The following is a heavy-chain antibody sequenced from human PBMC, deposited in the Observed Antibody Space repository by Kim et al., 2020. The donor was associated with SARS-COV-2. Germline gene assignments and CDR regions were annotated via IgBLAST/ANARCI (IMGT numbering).Heavy chain of an antibody. CDR3: AKDQRLRFLGWSSFGDYFDF. Sequence: GGSLRLSCAASGFTFGDCAIHWVRQAPGKGLEWVSGIRWNSGSIGYADSVKGRFTISRDNAKNSLYLQMNSLRAEDTALYYCAKDQRLRFLGWSSFGDYFDFWGQGTLVTVSS. CDR1: GFTFGDCA. J-gene: IGHJ4*02. D-gene: IGHD3-3*01. CDR2: IRWNSGSI. V-gene: IGHV3-9*01.